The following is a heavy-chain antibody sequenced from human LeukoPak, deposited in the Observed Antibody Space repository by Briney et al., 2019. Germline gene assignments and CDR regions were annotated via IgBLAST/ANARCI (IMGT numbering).Heavy chain of an antibody. V-gene: IGHV4-59*12. CDR1: GGSISSYY. CDR3: ARDSSSWYGAYMDV. J-gene: IGHJ6*03. Sequence: PSETLSLTCTVSGGSISSYYWSWIRQPPGKGLEWIGYIYYSGSTNYNPSLKSRVTISVDTSKNQFSLKLSSVTAADTAVYYCARDSSSWYGAYMDVWGKGTTVTISS. D-gene: IGHD6-13*01. CDR2: IYYSGST.